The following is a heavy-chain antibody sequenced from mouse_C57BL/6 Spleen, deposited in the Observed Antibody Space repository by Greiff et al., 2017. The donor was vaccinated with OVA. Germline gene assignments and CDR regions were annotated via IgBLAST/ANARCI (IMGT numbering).Heavy chain of an antibody. V-gene: IGHV1-64*01. D-gene: IGHD1-1*01. CDR3: ARRDYYCSSYWCAY. Sequence: QVQLQQPGAELVKPGASVKLSCKASGYTFTSYWMHWVKQRPGQGLEWIGMIHPNSGSTNYNEKFKSKATLTVDKSSSTAYMQLSSLTSEDSAVYYSARRDYYCSSYWCAYWGKGTLVTVSA. CDR2: IHPNSGST. J-gene: IGHJ3*01. CDR1: GYTFTSYW.